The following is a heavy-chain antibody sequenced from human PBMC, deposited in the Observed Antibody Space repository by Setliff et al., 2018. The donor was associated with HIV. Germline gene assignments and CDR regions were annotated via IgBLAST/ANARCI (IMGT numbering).Heavy chain of an antibody. CDR3: AREVRVAVAGLGY. Sequence: SVKVSCKVSGDTFNNYGLNWVRQAPGQGLEWMGGIIPIFKSADYAQKFQGRVTITTDESTSIAYMDLSSLTSEDTAVYYCAREVRVAVAGLGYWGQGTLVTVSS. CDR1: GDTFNNYG. CDR2: IIPIFKSA. D-gene: IGHD6-19*01. V-gene: IGHV1-69*05. J-gene: IGHJ4*02.